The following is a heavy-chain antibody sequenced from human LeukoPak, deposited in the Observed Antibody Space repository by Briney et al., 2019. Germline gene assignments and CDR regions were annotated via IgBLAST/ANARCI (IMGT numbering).Heavy chain of an antibody. D-gene: IGHD3/OR15-3a*01. Sequence: GGSLRLSCAASGFTFSSYWMSWVRQAPGKGLEWGSGISGSGGKTYYADSVKGRFTISRGNFKNTLYLQMNSLRAEDTAVYYCAKDWTGTKPFDLWGRGTLVTVSS. CDR3: AKDWTGTKPFDL. CDR2: ISGSGGKT. V-gene: IGHV3-23*01. CDR1: GFTFSSYW. J-gene: IGHJ2*01.